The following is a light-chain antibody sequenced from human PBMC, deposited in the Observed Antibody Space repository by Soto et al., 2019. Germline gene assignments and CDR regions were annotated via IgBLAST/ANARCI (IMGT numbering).Light chain of an antibody. V-gene: IGKV3-20*01. CDR2: DSS. CDR3: QQYARSSWT. J-gene: IGKJ4*01. Sequence: DIVLTQSPDTLSLSPGERVTLSCRASQRVSLSYLVWYQQKPGQAPRLLIYDSSTRASGVPDRFDGGGSGTDVTLTIASLEPEDFAVYYCQQYARSSWTFGKGHKLESK. CDR1: QRVSLSY.